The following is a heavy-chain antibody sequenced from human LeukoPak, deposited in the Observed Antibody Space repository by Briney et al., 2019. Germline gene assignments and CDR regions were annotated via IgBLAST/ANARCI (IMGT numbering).Heavy chain of an antibody. V-gene: IGHV4-59*01. D-gene: IGHD5-18*01. CDR3: AREEDTAMVR. Sequence: SETLSLTCTVSGGSISSYYWSWIRQPPGKGLEWIGYIYYSGSTNYNPSLKSRVTISVDTSKNQFSLKLSSVTAAYTAVYYCAREEDTAMVRWGQGTLVTVSS. CDR1: GGSISSYY. J-gene: IGHJ4*02. CDR2: IYYSGST.